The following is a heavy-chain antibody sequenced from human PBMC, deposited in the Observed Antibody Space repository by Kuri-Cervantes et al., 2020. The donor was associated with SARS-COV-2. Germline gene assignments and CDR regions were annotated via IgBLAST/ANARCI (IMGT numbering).Heavy chain of an antibody. Sequence: GESLKISCAASGFTVSSNYMSWVRQAPGKGLEWVSVIYSGGSTYYADSVKGRFTISRDNSKNTLYLQMNSLRAEDTAMYYCARRITMVRVAWVYFDYWGQGTLVTVSS. D-gene: IGHD3-10*01. J-gene: IGHJ4*02. CDR1: GFTVSSNY. V-gene: IGHV3-53*01. CDR3: ARRITMVRVAWVYFDY. CDR2: IYSGGST.